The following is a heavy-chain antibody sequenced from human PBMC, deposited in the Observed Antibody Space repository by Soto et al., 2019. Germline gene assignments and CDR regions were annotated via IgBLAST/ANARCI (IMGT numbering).Heavy chain of an antibody. CDR1: GGSFSGYY. J-gene: IGHJ6*03. CDR3: ARRAEDYYYYMDV. CDR2: INHSGST. Sequence: SETLSLTCAVYGGSFSGYYWSWIRQPPGKGLEWIGEINHSGSTNYNPSLKSRVTISVDTSKNQFSLKLSSVTAADTAVYYCARRAEDYYYYMDVWGKGTTVTVSS. V-gene: IGHV4-34*01.